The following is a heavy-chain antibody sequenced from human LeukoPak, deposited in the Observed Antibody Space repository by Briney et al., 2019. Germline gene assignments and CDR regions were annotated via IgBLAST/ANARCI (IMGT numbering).Heavy chain of an antibody. Sequence: SETLSLTCTVSGGSISSYYWSWIRQPPGKGLEWIGYIYYSGSTNYNPSLKSRVTISVDTSKNQFSLKLSSVTAADTAVYYCARDRSGPFDSWGQGTLVTVSS. CDR1: GGSISSYY. CDR3: ARDRSGPFDS. J-gene: IGHJ4*02. D-gene: IGHD3-10*01. V-gene: IGHV4-59*01. CDR2: IYYSGST.